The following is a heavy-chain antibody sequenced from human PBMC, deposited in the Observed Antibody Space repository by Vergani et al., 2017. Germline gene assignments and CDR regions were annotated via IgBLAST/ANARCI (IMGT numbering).Heavy chain of an antibody. CDR3: ARDLVRGVIHAYYGMDV. CDR2: ISYDGSNK. Sequence: QVQLVESGGGVVQPGRSLRLSCAASGFTFSSYAMHWVRQAPGKGLEWVAGISYDGSNKYYADSVKGRFTISRDNSKNTLYLQMNSLRAEDTAVYYCARDLVRGVIHAYYGMDVWGQGTTVTVSS. V-gene: IGHV3-30-3*01. D-gene: IGHD3-10*01. J-gene: IGHJ6*02. CDR1: GFTFSSYA.